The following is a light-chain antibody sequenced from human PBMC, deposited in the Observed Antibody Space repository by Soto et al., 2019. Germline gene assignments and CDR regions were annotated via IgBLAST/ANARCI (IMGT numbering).Light chain of an antibody. CDR2: GAS. CDR3: QQYGNSPVT. J-gene: IGKJ1*01. CDR1: QSVSDFY. V-gene: IGKV3-20*01. Sequence: EIVLTQSPGTLSLSPGETGTLSCRASQSVSDFYLAWYQQKLGQAPRLLIYGASSRATGIPDRFSGSGSGTEFTLTISRLEPEDFAVYYCQQYGNSPVTFGQGTKVEIK.